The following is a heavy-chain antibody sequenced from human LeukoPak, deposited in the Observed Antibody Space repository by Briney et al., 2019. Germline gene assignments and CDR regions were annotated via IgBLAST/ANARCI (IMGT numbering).Heavy chain of an antibody. V-gene: IGHV1-2*02. Sequence: GASVKVSCKASGYTFTGYYMHWVRQAPGQGLEWMGWINPNSGGTNYAQKFQGRVTMTRDTSISTAYMELSRLRSDDTAVYYCARGGFGEPYYYYMDVWGKGTTVTVSS. J-gene: IGHJ6*03. CDR1: GYTFTGYY. CDR2: INPNSGGT. CDR3: ARGGFGEPYYYYMDV. D-gene: IGHD3-10*01.